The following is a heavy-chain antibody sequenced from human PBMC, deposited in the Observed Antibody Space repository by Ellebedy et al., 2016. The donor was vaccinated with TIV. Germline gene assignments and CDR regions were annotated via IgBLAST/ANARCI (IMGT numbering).Heavy chain of an antibody. Sequence: MPGGSLRLSCTFSGGSISSYYWSWIRQPPGKGLEWIGYIYYSGSTNYNPSLKSRVTMSVDTSKNQFSPKLSSVTAADTAVYYCARGNYYTGYFDYWGQGTLVTVSS. D-gene: IGHD1-26*01. CDR2: IYYSGST. J-gene: IGHJ4*02. CDR1: GGSISSYY. V-gene: IGHV4-59*08. CDR3: ARGNYYTGYFDY.